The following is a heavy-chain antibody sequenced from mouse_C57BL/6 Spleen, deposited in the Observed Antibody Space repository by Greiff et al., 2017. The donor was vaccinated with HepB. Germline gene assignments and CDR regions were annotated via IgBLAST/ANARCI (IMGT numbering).Heavy chain of an antibody. CDR2: IYPGSGNT. CDR3: ARTRLRQGYYAMDY. CDR1: GYTFTDYY. J-gene: IGHJ4*01. V-gene: IGHV1-76*01. Sequence: VQLVESGAELVRPGASVKLSCKASGYTFTDYYINWVKQRPGQGLEWIARIYPGSGNTYYNEKFKGKATLTAEKSSSTAYMQLSSLTSEDSAVYFCARTRLRQGYYAMDYWGQGTSVTVSS. D-gene: IGHD2-4*01.